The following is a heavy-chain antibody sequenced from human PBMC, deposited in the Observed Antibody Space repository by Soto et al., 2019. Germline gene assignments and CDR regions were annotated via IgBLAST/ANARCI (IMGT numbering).Heavy chain of an antibody. V-gene: IGHV3-53*01. CDR3: ASTGAALYGMDV. J-gene: IGHJ6*02. Sequence: GGSLRLSCAASGFTVSSNYMSWVRQAPGKGLEWVSVIYSGGSTYYADSVKGRFTISRDNSKNTLYLQMNSLRAEDTAVYYCASTGAALYGMDVWGQGTTVTVSS. CDR1: GFTVSSNY. CDR2: IYSGGST. D-gene: IGHD2-15*01.